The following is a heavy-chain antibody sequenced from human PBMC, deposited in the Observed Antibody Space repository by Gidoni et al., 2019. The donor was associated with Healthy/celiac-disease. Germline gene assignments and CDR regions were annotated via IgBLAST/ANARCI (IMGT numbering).Heavy chain of an antibody. CDR1: GGTFSRYA. CDR2: IIPILGIE. D-gene: IGHD2-2*01. CDR3: ARRRMCSSTSCQSDLEPRYYYYYGMDV. V-gene: IGHV1-69*04. J-gene: IGHJ6*02. Sequence: QVQLVQSGAEVTKPGSSVKVSCTASGGTFSRYAISWVRQAPGQGLEWRGRIIPILGIENYAQKFQGRVTITADKSTSTAYMELSSLRSEDTAVYYCARRRMCSSTSCQSDLEPRYYYYYGMDVWGQGTTVTVSS.